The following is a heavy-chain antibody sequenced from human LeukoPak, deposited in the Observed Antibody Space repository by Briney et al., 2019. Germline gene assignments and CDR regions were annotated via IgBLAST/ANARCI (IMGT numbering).Heavy chain of an antibody. CDR2: IYYTGST. Sequence: SETLSLTCTVSIGSISTSNYFWGWIRQPPGKGLEWIGSIYYTGSTYYNPSLKSRVSISLDASKSQFSLKLNSVTAADSAVYFCARSIEVVARRVWYYYHDMDVWGQGTTVTVSS. D-gene: IGHD3-22*01. CDR3: ARSIEVVARRVWYYYHDMDV. J-gene: IGHJ6*02. V-gene: IGHV4-39*01. CDR1: IGSISTSNYF.